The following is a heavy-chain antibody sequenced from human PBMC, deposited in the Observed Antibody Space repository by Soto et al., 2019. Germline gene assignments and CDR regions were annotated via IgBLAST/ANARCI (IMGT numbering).Heavy chain of an antibody. D-gene: IGHD6-13*01. CDR1: GGTFSSHG. CDR2: SIPLFGIT. Sequence: QVQLVQSGAEVKKPGSSVKVSCKASGGTFSSHGFNWVRQAPGQGLEWIGGSIPLFGITNHTQKFQDRITSTAQASTLSAPMDWLGLGAYDTAVYYSASERVYGLGDWGQGTLLTVSS. V-gene: IGHV1-69*12. J-gene: IGHJ4*02. CDR3: ASERVYGLGD.